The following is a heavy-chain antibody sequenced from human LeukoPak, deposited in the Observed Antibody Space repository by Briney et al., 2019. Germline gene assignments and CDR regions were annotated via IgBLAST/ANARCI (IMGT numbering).Heavy chain of an antibody. CDR2: IGDSGEIE. J-gene: IGHJ4*02. CDR1: GLILRGHA. V-gene: IGHV3-23*01. Sequence: GGSLRLSCEASGLILRGHAMSWVRQAPGKGLEWVSGIGDSGEIERYADSVKGRFTISRDNFRNTVYLEMRSLRPEDTAVYYCAKGYSSGWTTFDYWGQGTQVTVFS. CDR3: AKGYSSGWTTFDY. D-gene: IGHD6-19*01.